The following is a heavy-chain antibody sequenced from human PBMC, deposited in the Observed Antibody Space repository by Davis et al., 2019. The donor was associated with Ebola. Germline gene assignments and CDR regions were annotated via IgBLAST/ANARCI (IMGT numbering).Heavy chain of an antibody. CDR1: GFTFSSYD. D-gene: IGHD1-26*01. Sequence: PGGSLRLSCAASGFTFSSYDMHWVRQATGKGLEWVSAIGTAGDTYYPGSVKGRFTISRENAKNSLYLQMNSLRAGDTAVYYCARARRELHHYYFDYWGQGTLVTVSS. J-gene: IGHJ4*02. V-gene: IGHV3-13*01. CDR2: IGTAGDT. CDR3: ARARRELHHYYFDY.